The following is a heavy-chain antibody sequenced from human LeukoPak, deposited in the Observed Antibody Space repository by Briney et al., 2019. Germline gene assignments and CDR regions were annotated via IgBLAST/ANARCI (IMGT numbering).Heavy chain of an antibody. Sequence: GGSLRLSCAASGFTFSNSAMHWVRQAPGKGLEWVSYISSSSSTIYYADSVKGRFTISRDNAKNSLYLQMNSLRDEDTAVYYCQGYDSSGYDPHWYFDLWGRGTLVTVSS. D-gene: IGHD3-22*01. CDR1: GFTFSNSA. V-gene: IGHV3-48*02. CDR2: ISSSSSTI. J-gene: IGHJ2*01. CDR3: QGYDSSGYDPHWYFDL.